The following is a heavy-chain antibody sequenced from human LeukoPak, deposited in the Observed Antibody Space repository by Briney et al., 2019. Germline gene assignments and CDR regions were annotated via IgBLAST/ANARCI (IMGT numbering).Heavy chain of an antibody. CDR3: ARDSVDILTSGAFDI. D-gene: IGHD3-9*01. V-gene: IGHV1-69*04. CDR1: GGTFSNYA. J-gene: IGHJ3*02. CDR2: IIPILGIA. Sequence: VAPVKVSCKASGGTFSNYAVSWVRQAPGQGLEWMGRIIPILGIANYAQKFQGRVTITADKSTSTAYMELSSLRSEDTAVYYCARDSVDILTSGAFDIWGQGTMVTVSS.